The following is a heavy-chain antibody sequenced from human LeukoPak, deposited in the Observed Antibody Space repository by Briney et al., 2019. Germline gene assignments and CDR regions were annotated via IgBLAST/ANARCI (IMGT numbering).Heavy chain of an antibody. CDR3: ARYCGASSCYAGFDH. V-gene: IGHV3-23*01. D-gene: IGHD2-2*01. J-gene: IGHJ4*02. Sequence: GGSLRLSCEASGFTFSSYVMTWVRQAPEKGLEWVSAIGGSGGSTYYADSVKGRFTISRDNAKSTLYLQMNSLRAEDTAVYYCARYCGASSCYAGFDHWGQGSLVTVSS. CDR2: IGGSGGST. CDR1: GFTFSSYV.